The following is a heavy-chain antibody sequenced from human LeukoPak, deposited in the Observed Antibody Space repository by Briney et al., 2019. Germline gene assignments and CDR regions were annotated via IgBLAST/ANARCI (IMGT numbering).Heavy chain of an antibody. CDR3: ARDLYYDSSGYYYYYGMDV. Sequence: GGSLRLSCAASGFMFSSNWMSWVRLAPGKGLEWVAVISYDGSNKYYADSVKGRFTISRDNSKNTLYLQMNSLRAEDTAVYYCARDLYYDSSGYYYYYGMDVWGQGTTVTVSS. J-gene: IGHJ6*02. D-gene: IGHD3-22*01. CDR2: ISYDGSNK. V-gene: IGHV3-30*03. CDR1: GFMFSSNW.